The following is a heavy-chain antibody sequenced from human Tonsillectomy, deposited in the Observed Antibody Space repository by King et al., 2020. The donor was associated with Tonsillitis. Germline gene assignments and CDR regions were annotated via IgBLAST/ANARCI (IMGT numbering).Heavy chain of an antibody. V-gene: IGHV3-20*04. J-gene: IGHJ5*02. CDR1: GFTFSDHG. CDR2: IRYNADNT. D-gene: IGHD3-10*01. Sequence: VQLVESGGGVIRPGGSLRLSCAASGFTFSDHGMSWVRQAPGKGLEWVSGIRYNADNTGYSDSVKGRFTVSRDNAKNFFYLQMNSLRAEYTAIYYCARRRRSGSFSGWFDPWGQGALVIVSS. CDR3: ARRRRSGSFSGWFDP.